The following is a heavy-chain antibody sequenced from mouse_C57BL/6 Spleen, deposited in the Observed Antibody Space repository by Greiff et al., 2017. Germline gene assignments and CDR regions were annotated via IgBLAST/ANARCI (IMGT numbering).Heavy chain of an antibody. J-gene: IGHJ1*03. Sequence: EVKLMESGGGLVQPGGSMKLSCVASRFTFSNYWMHWVRPSPEKGLEWVAQIRLKSDNYATHYAESVKGRFTISRDDSKSSVYLQMNNLRAEDTGSYYCTDSSYLYWYFDVWGTGTTVTVSS. CDR1: RFTFSNYW. CDR2: IRLKSDNYAT. CDR3: TDSSYLYWYFDV. D-gene: IGHD1-1*01. V-gene: IGHV6-3*01.